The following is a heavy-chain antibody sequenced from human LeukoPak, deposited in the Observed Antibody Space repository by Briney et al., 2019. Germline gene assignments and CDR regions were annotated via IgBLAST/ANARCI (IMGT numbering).Heavy chain of an antibody. CDR3: AREEDSSGYSLDY. CDR2: INWNGGST. J-gene: IGHJ4*02. V-gene: IGHV3-20*04. Sequence: GGSLRLSCAAFGFIFDDYGMSWVRQAPGKGLEWVSGINWNGGSTGYADSVKGRFTISRDNAKNSLYLQMNSVRAEDTAVYYCAREEDSSGYSLDYWGQGTLVTVSS. D-gene: IGHD3-22*01. CDR1: GFIFDDYG.